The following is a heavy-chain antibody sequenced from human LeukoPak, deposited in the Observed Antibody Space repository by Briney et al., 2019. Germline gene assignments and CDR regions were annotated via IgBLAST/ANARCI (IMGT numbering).Heavy chain of an antibody. V-gene: IGHV3-7*01. Sequence: GGSLRLSCVASGFTFSHYYMSWVRQAPGQGLEWVAHTNQDGSVEFHVDSVKGRFTISRDNAKNSLYLQMNSLRAEDTAVYYCARDQVSVAGTGIDYWGQGTLVTVSS. D-gene: IGHD6-19*01. J-gene: IGHJ4*02. CDR2: TNQDGSVE. CDR3: ARDQVSVAGTGIDY. CDR1: GFTFSHYY.